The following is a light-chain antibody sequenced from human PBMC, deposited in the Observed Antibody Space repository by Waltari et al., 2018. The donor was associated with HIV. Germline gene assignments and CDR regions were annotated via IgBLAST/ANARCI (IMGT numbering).Light chain of an antibody. CDR1: QSVLNKSNNKNY. CDR2: WAS. J-gene: IGKJ2*03. CDR3: QQYYSTLYS. Sequence: DLVMTQSPDSLAVSLGERATINSKSSQSVLNKSNNKNYLAWYQQKPGQPPKLLIYWASTRDSGVPDRFRGSGSGTDFTLTISSLQAEDVAVYYCQQYYSTLYSFGQGTKLEIK. V-gene: IGKV4-1*01.